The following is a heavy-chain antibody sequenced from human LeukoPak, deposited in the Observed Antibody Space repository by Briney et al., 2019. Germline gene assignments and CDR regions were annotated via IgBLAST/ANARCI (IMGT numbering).Heavy chain of an antibody. Sequence: PGGSLRLSCAASGFTFSSYDMHWVRQAPGKGLEWVAVISYDGSNKYYADSVKGRFTISRDNSKNTLYLQMNSLRAEDTAVCYCAKDRAAAVYYFDYWGQGTLVTVSS. CDR3: AKDRAAAVYYFDY. J-gene: IGHJ4*02. CDR1: GFTFSSYD. V-gene: IGHV3-30*18. CDR2: ISYDGSNK. D-gene: IGHD2-15*01.